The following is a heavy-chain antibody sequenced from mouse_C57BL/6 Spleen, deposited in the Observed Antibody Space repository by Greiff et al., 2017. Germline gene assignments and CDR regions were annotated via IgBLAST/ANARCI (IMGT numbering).Heavy chain of an antibody. Sequence: QVQLKESGPELVKPGASVKISCKASGYAFSSSWMNWVKQRPGKGLEWIGRIYPGDGDTNYNGKFKGKATLTADKSSSTAYMQLSSLTSEDSAVYFCASGVTTVVDYFDYWGQGTTLTVSS. V-gene: IGHV1-82*01. J-gene: IGHJ2*01. CDR2: IYPGDGDT. CDR3: ASGVTTVVDYFDY. D-gene: IGHD1-1*01. CDR1: GYAFSSSW.